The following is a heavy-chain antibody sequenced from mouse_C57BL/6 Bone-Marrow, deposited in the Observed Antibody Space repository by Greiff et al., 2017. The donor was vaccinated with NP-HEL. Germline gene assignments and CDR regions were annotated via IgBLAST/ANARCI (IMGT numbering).Heavy chain of an antibody. V-gene: IGHV1-72*01. J-gene: IGHJ3*01. CDR3: ARNYYGSSYGWFAY. CDR1: GYTFTSYW. D-gene: IGHD1-1*01. CDR2: IDPNSGGT. Sequence: QVHVKQPGAELVKPGASVKLSCKASGYTFTSYWMHWVKQRPGRGLEWIGRIDPNSGGTKYNEKFKSKATLTVDKPSSTAYMQLSSLTSEDSAVYYGARNYYGSSYGWFAYWGQGTLVTVSA.